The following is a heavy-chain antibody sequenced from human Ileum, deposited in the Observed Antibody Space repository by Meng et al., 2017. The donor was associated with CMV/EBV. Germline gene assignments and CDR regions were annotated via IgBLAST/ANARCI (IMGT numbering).Heavy chain of an antibody. Sequence: LPCPVSGGSISSGDYYWSWIRQPPGKGLEWIGYIYYSGSTYYNPSLKSRVTISVDTSKNQFSLKLSSVTAADTAVYYCARCGGWRFDPWGQGTLVTVSS. CDR1: GGSISSGDYY. V-gene: IGHV4-30-4*08. CDR2: IYYSGST. CDR3: ARCGGWRFDP. J-gene: IGHJ5*02. D-gene: IGHD3-16*01.